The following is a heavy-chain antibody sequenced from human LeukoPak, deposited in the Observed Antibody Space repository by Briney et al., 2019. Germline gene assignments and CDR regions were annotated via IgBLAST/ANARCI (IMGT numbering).Heavy chain of an antibody. CDR2: ISAYNGNT. CDR3: ARALSPGRAVTATRGYYYYYYMDV. D-gene: IGHD2-21*02. CDR1: GYTFTGYY. J-gene: IGHJ6*03. V-gene: IGHV1-18*04. Sequence: GSVKVSCKASGYTFTGYYMHWVRQAPGQGLEWMGWISAYNGNTNYAQKLQGRVTMTTDTSTSTAYMELRSLRSDDTAVYYCARALSPGRAVTATRGYYYYYYMDVWGKGTTVTVSS.